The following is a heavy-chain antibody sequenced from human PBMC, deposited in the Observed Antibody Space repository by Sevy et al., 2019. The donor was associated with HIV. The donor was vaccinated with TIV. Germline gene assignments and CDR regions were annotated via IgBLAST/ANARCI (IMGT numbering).Heavy chain of an antibody. J-gene: IGHJ4*02. D-gene: IGHD3-16*01. CDR1: GGSISDYY. CDR3: ARRGGGLGGGKFDY. Sequence: SETLSLTCTVSGGSISDYYWSWIRQPPGKGLEWIGYIYYSGSTNYNPYLKSRVTISVDTSKNQFSLKLNSVTAADTAFYYGARRGGGLGGGKFDYGGRGTRVPASS. V-gene: IGHV4-59*12. CDR2: IYYSGST.